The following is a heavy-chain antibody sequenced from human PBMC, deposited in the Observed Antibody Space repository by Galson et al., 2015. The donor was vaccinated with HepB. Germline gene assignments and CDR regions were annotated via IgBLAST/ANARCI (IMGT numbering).Heavy chain of an antibody. CDR1: GFTFSSYW. Sequence: SLRLSCAASGFTFSSYWMHWVRQAPGKGLVWVSRINSDGSSTSYADSVKGRFTISRDNAKNTLYLQMNSLRAEDTAVYYCAREADFWSGYRVRFGGWFDPWGQGTLVTVSS. CDR3: AREADFWSGYRVRFGGWFDP. V-gene: IGHV3-74*01. CDR2: INSDGSST. D-gene: IGHD3-3*01. J-gene: IGHJ5*02.